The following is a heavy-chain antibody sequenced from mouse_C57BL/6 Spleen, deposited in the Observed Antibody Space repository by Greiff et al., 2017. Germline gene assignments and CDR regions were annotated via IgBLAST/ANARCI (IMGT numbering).Heavy chain of an antibody. Sequence: VQLQQPGAELVRPGTSVKLSCKASGYTFTSYWMHWVKQRPGQGLEWIGVIDPSDSYTNYNQKFKGKATLTVDTSSSTAYMQLSRLTSEDAAVYYCARSDSFYAMDYWGQGTSVTVSS. CDR2: IDPSDSYT. J-gene: IGHJ4*01. CDR1: GYTFTSYW. CDR3: ARSDSFYAMDY. V-gene: IGHV1-59*01.